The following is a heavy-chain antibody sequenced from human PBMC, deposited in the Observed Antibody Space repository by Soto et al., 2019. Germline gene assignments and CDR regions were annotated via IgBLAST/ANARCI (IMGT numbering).Heavy chain of an antibody. J-gene: IGHJ3*01. CDR2: TYYRSKWFH. Sequence: QGQLQQSGPGLVKPSQTLSLTCAISGDSVSSDITSWNWIRQSPSRGLEWLGRTYYRSKWFHDYAASAKSRITINPHTSKNQFSLELNSMTPEDTAVYYCARGNALDVWGQGTVVTVSS. V-gene: IGHV6-1*01. D-gene: IGHD3-10*01. CDR3: ARGNALDV. CDR1: GDSVSSDITS.